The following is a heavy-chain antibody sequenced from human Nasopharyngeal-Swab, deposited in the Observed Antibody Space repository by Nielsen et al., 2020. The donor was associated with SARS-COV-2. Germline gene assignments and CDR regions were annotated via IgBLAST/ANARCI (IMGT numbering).Heavy chain of an antibody. J-gene: IGHJ6*03. D-gene: IGHD3-16*01. CDR2: INPGNGNT. Sequence: WVRQAPGQRLGWMGWINPGNGNTKYSQEFQGRVTITRDTPASTAYMELSSLRSEDTAIYYCARDLGGYYYYMDVWGKGTTVTVSS. V-gene: IGHV1-3*01. CDR3: ARDLGGYYYYMDV.